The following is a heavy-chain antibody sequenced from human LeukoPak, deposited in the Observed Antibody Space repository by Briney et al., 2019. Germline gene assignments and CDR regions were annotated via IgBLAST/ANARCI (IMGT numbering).Heavy chain of an antibody. CDR2: INHSGST. V-gene: IGHV4-34*01. CDR3: AGSIAARLDY. Sequence: SETLSLTCAVYGGSLSDYYWSWIRQPPGKGLGWIGEINHSGSTNYNPSLKSRVTISVDTSKNQFSLKLSSVTAADTAVYYCAGSIAARLDYWGQGTLVTVSS. CDR1: GGSLSDYY. J-gene: IGHJ4*02. D-gene: IGHD6-6*01.